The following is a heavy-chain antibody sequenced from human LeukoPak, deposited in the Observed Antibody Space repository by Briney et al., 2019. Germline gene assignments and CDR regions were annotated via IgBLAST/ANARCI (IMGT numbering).Heavy chain of an antibody. V-gene: IGHV1-69*05. CDR3: ARGGLTVSRSPYYYYYMDV. Sequence: GASVKVSCKASGGTFSSYAISWVRQAPGQGLEWMGGIIPIFGTANYAQKFQGRVTITTDESTSTAYMELSSLRSEDTAVYYCARGGLTVSRSPYYYYYMDVWGKGTTVTVSS. D-gene: IGHD4-11*01. CDR2: IIPIFGTA. CDR1: GGTFSSYA. J-gene: IGHJ6*03.